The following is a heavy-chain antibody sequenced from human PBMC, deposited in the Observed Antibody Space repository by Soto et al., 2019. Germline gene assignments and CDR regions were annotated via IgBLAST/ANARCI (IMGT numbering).Heavy chain of an antibody. J-gene: IGHJ4*02. CDR1: GFTFSSYA. CDR3: ARDGENFDC. Sequence: QVQLVESGGGVVQPGRSLRLSCAASGFTFSSYAMHWVRQAPGKGLEWVAVISYDGSNKYYADSVKGRFTISRDNSKNGLYLQMNSLRAEDTAVYYCARDGENFDCWGQGTLFTVSS. CDR2: ISYDGSNK. V-gene: IGHV3-30-3*01.